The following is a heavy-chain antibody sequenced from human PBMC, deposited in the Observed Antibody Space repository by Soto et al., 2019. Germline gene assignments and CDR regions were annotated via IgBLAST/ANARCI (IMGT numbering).Heavy chain of an antibody. CDR2: INPSGGST. CDR3: ARALYDTDSVPVGAESRYYVMDV. D-gene: IGHD3-22*01. J-gene: IGHJ6*02. V-gene: IGHV1-46*01. CDR1: QYNFTNYC. Sequence: QVQLVQSGAESKTPGASVKVSCKASQYNFTNYCVHWVRQAPGQGLEWMGVINPSGGSTKYAPRFRGRVTMTRDTSTNTVYMDLRSLRPEDTAVYFCARALYDTDSVPVGAESRYYVMDVWDRGTTVTVSS.